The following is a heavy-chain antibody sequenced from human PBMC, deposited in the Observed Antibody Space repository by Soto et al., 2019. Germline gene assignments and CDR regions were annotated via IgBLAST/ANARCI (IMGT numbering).Heavy chain of an antibody. J-gene: IGHJ4*02. V-gene: IGHV2-5*01. D-gene: IGHD3-3*01. CDR2: IYWNDDG. Sequence: QITLKESGPTVVKPTQTLTLTCTFSGFSLTSSGRAVGWIRQPPGKALQWLGLIYWNDDGRQNPSLNTRVTLAKDTSKNQVVLTMTNMDPVDTATYYCAHLDFWNYMGLLDYWGQGILVTVSS. CDR3: AHLDFWNYMGLLDY. CDR1: GFSLTSSGRA.